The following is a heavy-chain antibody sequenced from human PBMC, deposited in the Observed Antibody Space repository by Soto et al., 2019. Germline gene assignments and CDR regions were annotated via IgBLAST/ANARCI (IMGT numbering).Heavy chain of an antibody. J-gene: IGHJ5*02. CDR1: GGSISSGGYY. CDR2: IYYSGST. D-gene: IGHD5-18*01. Sequence: SETLSLTCTVSGGSISSGGYYWSWIRQHPGKGLEWIGYIYYSGSTYYNPSLKSRVAISVDTSKNQFSLKLSSVTAADTAVYYCARERVDTAMVTFNWFDPWGQGTLVTVSS. V-gene: IGHV4-31*03. CDR3: ARERVDTAMVTFNWFDP.